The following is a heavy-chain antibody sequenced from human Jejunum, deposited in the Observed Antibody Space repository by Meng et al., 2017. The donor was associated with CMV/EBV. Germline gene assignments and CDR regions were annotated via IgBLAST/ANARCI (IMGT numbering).Heavy chain of an antibody. J-gene: IGHJ6*02. CDR2: IDSAGSST. CDR3: ARLESTRYYGTDV. V-gene: IGHV3-74*01. D-gene: IGHD2/OR15-2a*01. Sequence: ASEFTVSSYWMHWVRHAPGKGLVCVSRIDSAGSSTSYSDSVKGRFTISRDNAKNTLYLQLNSLRAEDTAVYYCARLESTRYYGTDVWGQGTTVTVSS. CDR1: EFTVSSYW.